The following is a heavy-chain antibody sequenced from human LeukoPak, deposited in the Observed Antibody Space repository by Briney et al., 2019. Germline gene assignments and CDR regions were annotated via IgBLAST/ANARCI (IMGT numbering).Heavy chain of an antibody. CDR1: GGSFSGYY. CDR3: ARGYCSGGSCYGP. D-gene: IGHD2-15*01. Sequence: SSETLSLTCAVYGGSFSGYYWSWIRQPPGKGLEWIGEINHSGSTNYNPSLKSRVTISVDTSKNQFSLKLSPVTAADTAVYYCARGYCSGGSCYGPWGQGTLVTVSS. CDR2: INHSGST. J-gene: IGHJ5*02. V-gene: IGHV4-34*01.